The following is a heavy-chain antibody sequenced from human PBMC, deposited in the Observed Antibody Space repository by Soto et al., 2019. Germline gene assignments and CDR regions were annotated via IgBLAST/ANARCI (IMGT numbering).Heavy chain of an antibody. CDR3: ARVGLGDGYVFDY. J-gene: IGHJ4*02. CDR1: GFTFSSFE. CDR2: ISISSSTI. Sequence: EVQLVESGGGLVQPGGSLRLSCAASGFTFSSFEMNWVRQAPGKGLEWVSYISISSSTIYYADSVKGRFTISRDNAKNSLYLQMNSLRAEDTAVYYCARVGLGDGYVFDYWGQGTLVTVSS. V-gene: IGHV3-48*03. D-gene: IGHD5-12*01.